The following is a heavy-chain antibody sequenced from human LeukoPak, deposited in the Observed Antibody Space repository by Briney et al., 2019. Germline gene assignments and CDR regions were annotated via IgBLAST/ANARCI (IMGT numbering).Heavy chain of an antibody. V-gene: IGHV1-2*02. CDR3: ARTAAAGTFDY. CDR2: INPNSGGT. CDR1: GYTSTGHY. D-gene: IGHD6-13*01. Sequence: ASVKVSCKASGYTSTGHYMHWIRQAPGQGLEWMGWINPNSGGTNYAQKFQGRVTMTRDTSISTAYMELSRLRSDDTAVYYCARTAAAGTFDYWGQGTLVTVSS. J-gene: IGHJ4*02.